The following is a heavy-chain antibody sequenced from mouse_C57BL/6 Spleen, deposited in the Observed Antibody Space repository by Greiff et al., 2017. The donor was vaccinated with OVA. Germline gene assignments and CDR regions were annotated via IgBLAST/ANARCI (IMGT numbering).Heavy chain of an antibody. CDR1: GYTFTSYG. CDR3: ARGELGGSDFDY. Sequence: QVQLQQSGAELARPGASVKLSCKASGYTFTSYGISWVKQRTGQGLEWIGEIYPRSGNTYYNEKFKGKATLTADKSSSTAYMELRSLTSEDSAVYFCARGELGGSDFDYWGQGTTLTVSS. J-gene: IGHJ2*01. V-gene: IGHV1-81*01. D-gene: IGHD1-1*02. CDR2: IYPRSGNT.